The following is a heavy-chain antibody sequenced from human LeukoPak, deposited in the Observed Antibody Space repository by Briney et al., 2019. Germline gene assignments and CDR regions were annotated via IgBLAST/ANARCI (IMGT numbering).Heavy chain of an antibody. CDR1: GGTFSSYA. CDR2: IIPIFGTA. Sequence: ASVKVPCKASGGTFSSYAISWVRQAPGQGLEWMGGIIPIFGTANYAQKFQGRVTITADESTSTAYMELSSLRSEDTAVYYCARSEQWQGGYFDYWGQGTLVTVSS. CDR3: ARSEQWQGGYFDY. D-gene: IGHD6-19*01. V-gene: IGHV1-69*13. J-gene: IGHJ4*02.